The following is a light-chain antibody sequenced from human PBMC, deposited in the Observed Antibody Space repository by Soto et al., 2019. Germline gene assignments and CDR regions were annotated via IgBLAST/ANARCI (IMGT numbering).Light chain of an antibody. CDR3: CSYAGS. J-gene: IGLJ2*01. CDR1: SSDVGSYNL. CDR2: EVS. Sequence: QSALTQPASVSGSPGQSITISCTGTSSDVGSYNLVSWYQQHPGKAPKLMIYEVSKRPSGVSNRFSGSKSGNTASLTISGLQAEDEADYYCCSYAGSLGGGTQLTVL. V-gene: IGLV2-23*02.